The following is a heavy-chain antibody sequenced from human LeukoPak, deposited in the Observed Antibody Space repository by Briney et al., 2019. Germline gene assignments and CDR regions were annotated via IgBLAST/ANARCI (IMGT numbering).Heavy chain of an antibody. Sequence: SETLSLTCTVSGGSISSYYWSWIRQPPGKGLEWIGYIYYSGSTNYNPSLKSRVTISVDTSKNQFSLKLTSVTAADTAVYYCARQDGVATTLFDYWGQGTLVTVSS. D-gene: IGHD5-12*01. J-gene: IGHJ4*02. CDR2: IYYSGST. V-gene: IGHV4-59*08. CDR1: GGSISSYY. CDR3: ARQDGVATTLFDY.